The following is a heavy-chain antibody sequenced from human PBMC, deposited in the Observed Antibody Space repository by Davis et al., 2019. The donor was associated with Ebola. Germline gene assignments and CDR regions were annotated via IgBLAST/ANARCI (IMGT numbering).Heavy chain of an antibody. Sequence: ASVKVSCKASGGTFSSYAIHWVRQAPGQGLEWMGGINPISGDTNYAEKFQGRVTMTRDTSISTVYMELSRLRSDDTAVYYCARDLSYSYYYHYYGMDVWGQGTTVTVSS. CDR2: INPISGDT. D-gene: IGHD3-10*01. V-gene: IGHV1-2*02. J-gene: IGHJ6*02. CDR1: GGTFSSYA. CDR3: ARDLSYSYYYHYYGMDV.